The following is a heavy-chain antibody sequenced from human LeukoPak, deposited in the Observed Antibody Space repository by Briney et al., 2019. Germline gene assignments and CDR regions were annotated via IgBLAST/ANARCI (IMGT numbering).Heavy chain of an antibody. J-gene: IGHJ6*02. CDR3: ARGGIQLWSLYYYYYGMDV. D-gene: IGHD5-18*01. V-gene: IGHV1-8*01. CDR2: MNPNSGNT. Sequence: ASVKVSCKASGYTFTSYDINWVRQATEQGLEWMGWMNPNSGNTGYAQKFQGRVTMTRNTSISTAYMELSSLRSEDTAVYYCARGGIQLWSLYYYYYGMDVWGQGTTVTVSS. CDR1: GYTFTSYD.